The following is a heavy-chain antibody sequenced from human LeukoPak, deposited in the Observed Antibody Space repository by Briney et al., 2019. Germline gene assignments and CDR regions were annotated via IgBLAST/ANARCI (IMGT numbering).Heavy chain of an antibody. CDR3: AREKNYYYGMDV. V-gene: IGHV3-7*01. J-gene: IGHJ6*02. CDR1: GFTFSSYW. Sequence: GGSLRLSCGASGFTFSSYWMSWVRQAPGKGLERVANIKQDGSEKYYVDSVKGRFTISRDNAKNSLYLQMNSLRAEDTAVYYCAREKNYYYGMDVWGQGTTVTVSS. CDR2: IKQDGSEK.